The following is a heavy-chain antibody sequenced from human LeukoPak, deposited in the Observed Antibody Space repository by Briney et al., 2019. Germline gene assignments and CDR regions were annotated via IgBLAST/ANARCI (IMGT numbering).Heavy chain of an antibody. CDR1: GGSISSSSYY. V-gene: IGHV4-39*01. D-gene: IGHD6-19*01. J-gene: IGHJ5*02. CDR3: ARHSPESGIAVS. CDR2: IYYSGST. Sequence: PSETLSLTCTVSGGSISSSSYYWGWIRQPPGKGLEWIGSIYYSGSTYYNPSLKSRVTISVDTSKNQFSLKLSSVTAADTAVYYCARHSPESGIAVSWGQGTLVTVSS.